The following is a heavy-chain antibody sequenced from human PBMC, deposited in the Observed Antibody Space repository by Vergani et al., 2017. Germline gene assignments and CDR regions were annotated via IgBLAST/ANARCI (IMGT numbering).Heavy chain of an antibody. D-gene: IGHD3-3*01. Sequence: EVQLLESGGGLVQPGGSLRLSCAASGFTFSSYAMSWVRQAPGKGLEWVSAISGSGGSTYYEDSVKGRFTISRDNSKNTLYLQMNSLRAEDTAVYYCESRLTIFGVATGMDVWGQGTTVTVSS. J-gene: IGHJ6*02. CDR1: GFTFSSYA. V-gene: IGHV3-23*01. CDR2: ISGSGGST. CDR3: ESRLTIFGVATGMDV.